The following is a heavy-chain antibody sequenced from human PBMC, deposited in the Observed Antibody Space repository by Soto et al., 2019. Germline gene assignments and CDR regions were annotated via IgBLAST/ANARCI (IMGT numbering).Heavy chain of an antibody. CDR2: ISSSSTTI. V-gene: IGHV3-48*02. CDR3: ARDGSGDSRDYYFDY. CDR1: GFTFSSYG. D-gene: IGHD3-22*01. Sequence: GGSLRLSCAASGFTFSSYGMHWVRQAPGKGLEWVSYISSSSTTIYFADSVKGRFTISRDNAKNSLYLQMNSLTDEDTAVYYCARDGSGDSRDYYFDYWGQGTLVTVSS. J-gene: IGHJ4*02.